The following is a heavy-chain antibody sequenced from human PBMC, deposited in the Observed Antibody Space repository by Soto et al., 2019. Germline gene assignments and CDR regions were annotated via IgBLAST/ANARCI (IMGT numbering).Heavy chain of an antibody. CDR2: IYYTGRT. V-gene: IGHV4-30-4*01. CDR3: AREEGATLYFDY. J-gene: IGHJ4*02. Sequence: QVQLQESGPGLVKPSQTLSLTCSVSGGSMSSGDYHWTWIRQPPGKGLEWIGFIYYTGRTYYNPSLTSRLTISLDTSKNQFSLKLTSVSAADTAMYYCAREEGATLYFDYWGQGILVTVSS. CDR1: GGSMSSGDYH. D-gene: IGHD1-26*01.